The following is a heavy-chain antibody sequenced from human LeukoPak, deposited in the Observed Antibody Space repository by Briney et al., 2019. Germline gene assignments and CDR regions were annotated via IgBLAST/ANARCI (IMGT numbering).Heavy chain of an antibody. Sequence: GGSLRLSCAASGFTVSSNYMSWVRQAPGKGLEWVSVIYSGGSTYYADSVKGRFTISRDNSKNTLYLQMNSLRAEDTAVYYCARSVAITMIRGVIPGRYFEYWGQGTLVTVSS. CDR3: ARSVAITMIRGVIPGRYFEY. J-gene: IGHJ4*02. D-gene: IGHD3-10*01. V-gene: IGHV3-66*01. CDR2: IYSGGST. CDR1: GFTVSSNY.